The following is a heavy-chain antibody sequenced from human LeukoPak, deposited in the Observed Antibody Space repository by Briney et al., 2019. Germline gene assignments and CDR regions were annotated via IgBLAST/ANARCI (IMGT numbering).Heavy chain of an antibody. D-gene: IGHD3-9*01. CDR3: ARFTSRILTGYFYYFDY. CDR2: IYYSGST. V-gene: IGHV4-31*03. CDR1: GGSISSGGYY. J-gene: IGHJ4*02. Sequence: SETLSLTCTVSGGSISSGGYYWSWIRQHPGKGLEWIGYIYYSGSTYYNPSLKSRVTISVDTSKNQFSLKPSSVTAADTAVYYCARFTSRILTGYFYYFDYWGQGTLVTVSS.